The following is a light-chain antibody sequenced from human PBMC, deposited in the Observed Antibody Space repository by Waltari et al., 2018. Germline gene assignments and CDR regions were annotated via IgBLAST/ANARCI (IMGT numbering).Light chain of an antibody. V-gene: IGLV2-8*01. CDR3: FSYAGINTYNYV. CDR2: EVT. Sequence: QPPLTHPPPPPGPPAPPVTSPATAPGADVVPFNPAPCFQQRPATAPKLLIYEVTKRPSGVPDRFSGSKTGNTASLTVSGLQADDEADYYCFSYAGINTYNYVFGGGTVVTVL. CDR1: GADVVPFNP. J-gene: IGLJ1*01.